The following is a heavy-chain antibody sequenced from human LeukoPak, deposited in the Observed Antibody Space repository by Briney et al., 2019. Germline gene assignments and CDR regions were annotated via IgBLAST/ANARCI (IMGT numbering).Heavy chain of an antibody. V-gene: IGHV3-21*01. CDR1: GFTFSSYS. J-gene: IGHJ4*02. D-gene: IGHD6-19*01. CDR2: ISSSSSYI. Sequence: GGSLRLSCAASGFTFSSYSMNWVRQAPGKGLEWVSSISSSSSYIYYADSVKGRFTISRDNAKNSLYLQMNSLRAEDTAVYYCAKAGIAVPATPEYCGQGTQVTVSS. CDR3: AKAGIAVPATPEY.